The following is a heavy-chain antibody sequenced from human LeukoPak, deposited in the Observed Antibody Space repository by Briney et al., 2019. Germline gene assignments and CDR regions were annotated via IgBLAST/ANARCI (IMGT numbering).Heavy chain of an antibody. CDR3: ARQEWAFDI. CDR2: INHSGST. CDR1: DGSFSGYY. V-gene: IGHV4-34*01. J-gene: IGHJ3*02. D-gene: IGHD3-3*01. Sequence: PSETLSLTCAVYDGSFSGYYWSWIRQPPGKGLEWIGEINHSGSTNYNPSLKSRVTISLDTSKSQFSLKVRYVTAADTAVYYCARQEWAFDIWGQGTMVTVSS.